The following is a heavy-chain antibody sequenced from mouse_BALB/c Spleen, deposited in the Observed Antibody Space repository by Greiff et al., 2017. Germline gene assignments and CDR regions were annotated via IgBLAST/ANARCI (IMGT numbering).Heavy chain of an antibody. CDR1: GFTFSSFG. CDR3: ARDRYDHYAMDY. V-gene: IGHV5-17*02. D-gene: IGHD2-14*01. Sequence: EVNLVESGGGLVQPGGSRKLSCAASGFTFSSFGMHWVRQAPEKGLEWVAYISSGSSTIYYADTVKGRFTISRDNPKNTLFLQMTSLRSEDTAMYYCARDRYDHYAMDYWGQGTSVTVSS. CDR2: ISSGSSTI. J-gene: IGHJ4*01.